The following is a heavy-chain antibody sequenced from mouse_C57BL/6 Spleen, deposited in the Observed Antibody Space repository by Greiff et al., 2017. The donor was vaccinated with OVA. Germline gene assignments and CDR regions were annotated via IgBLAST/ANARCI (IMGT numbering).Heavy chain of an antibody. CDR3: ARSYYDYAGHFDV. CDR2: INPSNGGT. D-gene: IGHD2-4*01. J-gene: IGHJ1*03. CDR1: GYTFTSYW. Sequence: VQLQQPGPELVKPGASVKLSCKASGYTFTSYWMHWVKQRPGQGLEWIGNINPSNGGTNYNEKFKSKATLTVDKSSSTAYMQLSSLTSEDSAVYYCARSYYDYAGHFDVWGTGTTVTVSS. V-gene: IGHV1-53*01.